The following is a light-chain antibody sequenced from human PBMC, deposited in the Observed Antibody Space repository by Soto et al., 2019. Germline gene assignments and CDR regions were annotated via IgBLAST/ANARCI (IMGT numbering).Light chain of an antibody. J-gene: IGLJ1*01. Sequence: QAVVTQPASVSGSPGQSITISCTGTSSDVGGYNYVSWYQQHPGKAPKLMIYDVSNRPSGVSNRFSGSKSGNTASLTISGLQAEDEADYYCSSYTSSSTLGVSGTGTKLTVL. CDR1: SSDVGGYNY. V-gene: IGLV2-14*01. CDR2: DVS. CDR3: SSYTSSSTLGV.